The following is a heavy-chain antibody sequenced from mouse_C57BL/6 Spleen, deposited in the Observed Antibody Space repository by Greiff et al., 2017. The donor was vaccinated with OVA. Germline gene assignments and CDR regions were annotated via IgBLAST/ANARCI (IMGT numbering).Heavy chain of an antibody. CDR2: INRDRGST. Sequence: EVQLVESGGGLVQPGESLKLSCESNDYEFPSHDMSWVRQTPEKSLELVAAINRDRGSTYSPDTMERRFIISRDNTKKTRYLQMSSLRSEDTAWCYYSRHDDDYAMDYWGQGTSVTVSS. CDR1: DYEFPSHD. D-gene: IGHD2-3*01. J-gene: IGHJ4*01. V-gene: IGHV5-2*01. CDR3: SRHDDDYAMDY.